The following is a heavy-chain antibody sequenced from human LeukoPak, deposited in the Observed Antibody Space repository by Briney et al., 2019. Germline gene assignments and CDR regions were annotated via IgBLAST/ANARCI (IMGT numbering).Heavy chain of an antibody. CDR2: IYTSGST. J-gene: IGHJ5*02. CDR1: GGSISSYY. CDR3: ARDRRQLAYNRFDP. D-gene: IGHD6-13*01. V-gene: IGHV4-4*07. Sequence: PSETLSLTCTVSGGSISSYYWSWIRQPAGKGLEWIGRIYTSGSTNYNPSLKSRVTMSVDTSKNQFPLKLSSVTAADTAVYYCARDRRQLAYNRFDPWGQGTLVTVSS.